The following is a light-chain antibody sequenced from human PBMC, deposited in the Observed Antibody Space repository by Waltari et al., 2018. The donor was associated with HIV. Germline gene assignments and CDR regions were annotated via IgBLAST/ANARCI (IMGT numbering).Light chain of an antibody. CDR2: HSS. J-gene: IGLJ1*01. V-gene: IGLV2-11*01. Sequence: QSALTQPRSVSGSPGQSVTISCTGTSSNVGAYNYVSWYQVHPGKPTKVIIYHSSQRPSGLPGRGSCSRSGNTASLTISGLRAEDEAEYYCCSYAGLYKYVFGTGTEVTVL. CDR3: CSYAGLYKYV. CDR1: SSNVGAYNY.